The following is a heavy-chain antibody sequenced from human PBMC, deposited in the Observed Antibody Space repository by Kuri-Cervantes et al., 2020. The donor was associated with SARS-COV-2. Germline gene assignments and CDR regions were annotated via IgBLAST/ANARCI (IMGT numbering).Heavy chain of an antibody. Sequence: SETLSLTCTVSGGSISSSSYYWGWIRQPPGKGLEWIGSIYYSGSTYYNPSLKSRVTISVDTSKNQFSLKLSSVTAADTAVYYCVAYQPLLRWWFDPWGQGTLVTVSS. CDR3: VAYQPLLRWWFDP. J-gene: IGHJ5*02. CDR2: IYYSGST. D-gene: IGHD2-2*01. CDR1: GGSISSSSYY. V-gene: IGHV4-39*01.